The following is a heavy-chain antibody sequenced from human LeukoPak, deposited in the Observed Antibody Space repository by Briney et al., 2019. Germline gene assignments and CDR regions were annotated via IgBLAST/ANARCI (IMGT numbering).Heavy chain of an antibody. Sequence: GGSLRLSCAASDFTVSNNYVNWVRQAPGKGLEWVSVIYSGGSTYYADSVKGRFTISRDNSKNTVFLQMSSLRAEDTAVYYCAREPWSANYYYGMDVWGQGTTVIVS. CDR1: DFTVSNNY. J-gene: IGHJ6*02. V-gene: IGHV3-53*01. D-gene: IGHD3-3*01. CDR3: AREPWSANYYYGMDV. CDR2: IYSGGST.